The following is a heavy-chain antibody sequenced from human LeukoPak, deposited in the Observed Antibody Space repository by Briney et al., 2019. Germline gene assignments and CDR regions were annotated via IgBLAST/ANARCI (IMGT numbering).Heavy chain of an antibody. J-gene: IGHJ3*01. CDR1: GFTFSNYE. CDR2: ISSSGGTI. Sequence: AASGFTFSNYEMXWVRRAPGKGLEWVSYISSSGGTIYYADSVRGRFTISRDNAKNSLYLQVNSLRVEDTAVYYCARMWTTVTDAFDFWGQGTMVTVSS. D-gene: IGHD4-17*01. CDR3: ARMWTTVTDAFDF. V-gene: IGHV3-48*03.